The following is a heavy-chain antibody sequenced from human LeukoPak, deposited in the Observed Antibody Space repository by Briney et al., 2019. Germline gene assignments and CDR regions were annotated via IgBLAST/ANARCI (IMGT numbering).Heavy chain of an antibody. CDR2: IIPIFGTA. CDR3: ARDYGDFRFDY. Sequence: ASVKVSCKASGGTFSSYAISWVRQAPGRGLEWMGRIIPIFGTANYAQKFQGRVTITTDESMSTAYMELSSLRSEDTAVYYCARDYGDFRFDYWGQGTLVTVSS. D-gene: IGHD4-17*01. V-gene: IGHV1-69*05. CDR1: GGTFSSYA. J-gene: IGHJ4*02.